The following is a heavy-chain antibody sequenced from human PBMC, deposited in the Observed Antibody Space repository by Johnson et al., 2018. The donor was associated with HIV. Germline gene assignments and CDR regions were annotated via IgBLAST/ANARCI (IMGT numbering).Heavy chain of an antibody. Sequence: QVQLVESGGGLIQPGGSLRLSCAASGFTFSSYAMHWVRLAPGKGLEWVALITYDGSHKYYEDPVKGRFTISRDNSKNTLYLQMNSLRAEDTAVYYCAKDVGNYWPNAFDIWGQGTTVTVSS. V-gene: IGHV3-30*04. CDR1: GFTFSSYA. D-gene: IGHD3-22*01. CDR3: AKDVGNYWPNAFDI. CDR2: ITYDGSHK. J-gene: IGHJ3*02.